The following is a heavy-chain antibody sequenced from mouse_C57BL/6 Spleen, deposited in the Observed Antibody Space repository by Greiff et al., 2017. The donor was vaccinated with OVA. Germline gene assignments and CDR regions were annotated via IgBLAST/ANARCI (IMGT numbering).Heavy chain of an antibody. CDR3: ARGRGWLDY. V-gene: IGHV3-6*01. Sequence: EVKLMESGPGLVKPSQSLSLTCSVTGYSITSGYYWNWIRQFPGNKLEWMGYISYDGSNNYNPSLKNRISITRDTSKNQFFLKLNSVTTEDTATYYCARGRGWLDYWGQGTTLTVSS. CDR1: GYSITSGYY. J-gene: IGHJ2*01. CDR2: ISYDGSN. D-gene: IGHD2-3*01.